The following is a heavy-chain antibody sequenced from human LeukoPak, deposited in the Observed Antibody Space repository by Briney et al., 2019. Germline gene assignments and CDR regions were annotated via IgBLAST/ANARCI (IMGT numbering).Heavy chain of an antibody. CDR1: GFTFSSYG. CDR3: AKDLGGDYYYYGMDV. D-gene: IGHD2-15*01. J-gene: IGHJ6*02. CDR2: ISYDGSNK. V-gene: IGHV3-30*18. Sequence: GGSLRLSCAASGFTFSSYGMHWVSQAPGKGLEWVAVISYDGSNKYYADSVKGRFTISRDNSKNTLYLQMNSLRAEDTAVYYCAKDLGGDYYYYGMDVWGQGTTVTVSS.